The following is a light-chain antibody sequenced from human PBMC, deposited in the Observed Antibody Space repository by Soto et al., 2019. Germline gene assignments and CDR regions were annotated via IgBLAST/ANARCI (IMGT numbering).Light chain of an antibody. CDR1: SSNIGAGYD. J-gene: IGLJ3*02. CDR3: QSYDRSLSGWV. CDR2: GNS. Sequence: QSVLTQPPSVSGAPGQRVTIPCTGSSSNIGAGYDVHWYQQLPGTAPKLLIYGNSNRPSGVPDRFSGSKSGTSASLAITGLQAEDEADYYCQSYDRSLSGWVFGGGTKLTVL. V-gene: IGLV1-40*01.